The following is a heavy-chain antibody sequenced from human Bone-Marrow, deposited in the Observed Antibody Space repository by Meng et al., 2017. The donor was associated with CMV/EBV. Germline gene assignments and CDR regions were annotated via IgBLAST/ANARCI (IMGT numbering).Heavy chain of an antibody. CDR3: ARAGGTYETLYGMDV. CDR1: GFTFSSYS. CDR2: ISYDGSNK. Sequence: GESLKISCAASGFTFSSYSMNWVRQAPGKGLEWVAVISYDGSNKYYADSVKGRFTISRDNSKNTLYLQMNSLRAEDTAVYYCARAGGTYETLYGMDVWGQGTTVTVSS. D-gene: IGHD3-16*01. J-gene: IGHJ6*02. V-gene: IGHV3-30*03.